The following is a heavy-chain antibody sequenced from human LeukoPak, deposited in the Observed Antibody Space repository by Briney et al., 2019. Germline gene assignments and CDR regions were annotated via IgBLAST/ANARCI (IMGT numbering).Heavy chain of an antibody. Sequence: GGSLRLSCTASGFAFNTYSMNWVRQAPGKGLEWVSYISSSSSTIYYADSVKGRFTISRDNAKNSLYLQMNSLRAEDTAVYYCAKDLHVDDILTGYSYWGQGTLVTVSS. CDR2: ISSSSSTI. J-gene: IGHJ4*02. CDR3: AKDLHVDDILTGYSY. V-gene: IGHV3-48*01. D-gene: IGHD3-9*01. CDR1: GFAFNTYS.